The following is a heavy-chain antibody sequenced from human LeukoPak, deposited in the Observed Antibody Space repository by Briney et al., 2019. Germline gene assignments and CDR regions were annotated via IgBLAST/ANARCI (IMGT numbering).Heavy chain of an antibody. CDR2: INPNSGGT. V-gene: IGHV1-2*02. CDR1: GYTFTSYG. CDR3: ARGFPPRRNYDSRGYYSYYFDY. Sequence: ASVKVSCKASGYTFTSYGISWVRQAPGQGLEWMGWINPNSGGTNYAQKFQGRVTMTRDTSISTAYMELSRLRSDDTAVYYCARGFPPRRNYDSRGYYSYYFDYWGQGTLVTVSS. J-gene: IGHJ4*02. D-gene: IGHD3-22*01.